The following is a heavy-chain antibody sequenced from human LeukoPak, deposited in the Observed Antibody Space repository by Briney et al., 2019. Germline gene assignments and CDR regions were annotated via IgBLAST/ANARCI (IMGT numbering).Heavy chain of an antibody. CDR2: ISSSSSYI. J-gene: IGHJ3*02. V-gene: IGHV3-21*06. D-gene: IGHD1-26*01. CDR1: GFTFSSYS. Sequence: GGSLRLSCAASGFTFSSYSMNWVRQAPGKGLEWVSSISSSSSYIYYADSVKGRFTISRDNAKNSLYLQMNSLRVEDTAIYYCARDSLTYSRNYWSRGAFDIWGQGTMVTVSS. CDR3: ARDSLTYSRNYWSRGAFDI.